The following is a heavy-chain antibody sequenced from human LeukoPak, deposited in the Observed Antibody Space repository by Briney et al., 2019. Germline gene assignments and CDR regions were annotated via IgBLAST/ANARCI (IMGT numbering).Heavy chain of an antibody. Sequence: SVKVSCKASGYTFTTYALNWVRQAPGQGLEWMGGIIPIFGTANYAQKFQGRVTITADESTSTAYMELSSLRSEDTAVYYCARIVSSSSRWFDPWGQGTLVTVSS. CDR1: GYTFTTYA. CDR3: ARIVSSSSRWFDP. V-gene: IGHV1-69*13. CDR2: IIPIFGTA. D-gene: IGHD6-6*01. J-gene: IGHJ5*02.